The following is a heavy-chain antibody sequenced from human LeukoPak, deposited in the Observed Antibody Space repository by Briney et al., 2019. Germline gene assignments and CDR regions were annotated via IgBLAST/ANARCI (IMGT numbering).Heavy chain of an antibody. V-gene: IGHV4-4*08. D-gene: IGHD2-15*01. J-gene: IGHJ3*02. Sequence: SETLSLTCTVSGGSISIYYWSWIRQPAGKGLEWIGHIYTSGSTYYNPSLKSRVTISVDTSKNQFSLKLSSVTAADTAVYYCAREWVAAGLDAFDIWGQGTMVTVSS. CDR2: IYTSGST. CDR3: AREWVAAGLDAFDI. CDR1: GGSISIYY.